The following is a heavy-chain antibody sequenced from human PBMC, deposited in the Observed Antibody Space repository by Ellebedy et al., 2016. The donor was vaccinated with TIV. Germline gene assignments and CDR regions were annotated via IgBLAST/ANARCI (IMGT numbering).Heavy chain of an antibody. CDR3: ARCRAAAYYYGLDV. J-gene: IGHJ6*02. D-gene: IGHD2-15*01. Sequence: GESLKISXAASGFTFNSYSMNWVRQAPGKGLEWVSYISGSSLSIYYADSVKGRFTISRDNAKNSLYLQMHGLRDEDTAVYYCARCRAAAYYYGLDVWGQGTTVTVSS. CDR2: ISGSSLSI. V-gene: IGHV3-48*02. CDR1: GFTFNSYS.